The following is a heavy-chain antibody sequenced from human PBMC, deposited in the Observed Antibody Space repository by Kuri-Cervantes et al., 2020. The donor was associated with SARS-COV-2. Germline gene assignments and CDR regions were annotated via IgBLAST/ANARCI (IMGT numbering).Heavy chain of an antibody. Sequence: ASVKVSCKASGYTFTNYYMHWVRQAPGQGLEWMGRINPNSGGTNYAQKFQGRVTMTRDTSISTAYMELSRLRSDDTAVYYCARAGGISSGYYYRLDYWGQGTLVTVSS. V-gene: IGHV1-2*06. CDR3: ARAGGISSGYYYRLDY. J-gene: IGHJ4*02. CDR2: INPNSGGT. CDR1: GYTFTNYY. D-gene: IGHD3-22*01.